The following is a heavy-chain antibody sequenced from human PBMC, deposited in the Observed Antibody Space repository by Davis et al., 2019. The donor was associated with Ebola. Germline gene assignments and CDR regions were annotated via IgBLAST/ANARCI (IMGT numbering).Heavy chain of an antibody. Sequence: PGGSLRLSCATSRFIFSKYHIYWVRQAPGKGLHWVTVISYDGGNKYYADPVKGRFTMSRDNSRSTLYLRMNSLRLEATTLFHSNAAWWFDPWGQGTLVTVSS. D-gene: IGHD2-15*01. V-gene: IGHV3-30*04. J-gene: IGHJ5*02. CDR2: ISYDGGNK. CDR1: RFIFSKYH. CDR3: NAAWWFDP.